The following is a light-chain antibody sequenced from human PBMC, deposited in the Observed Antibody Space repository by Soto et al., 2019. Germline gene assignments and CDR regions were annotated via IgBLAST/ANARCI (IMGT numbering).Light chain of an antibody. V-gene: IGKV1-39*01. CDR2: AAS. J-gene: IGKJ1*01. CDR3: QQCYSTPWT. Sequence: DIQMTLSPSSLSAPIGGRVTISCRASQSISSYLDWYQQKPGKAPRLLIYAASSLQSGVPSRFSGSGSGTDFTLTISSLQPEDFATYYCQQCYSTPWTFGQGTKVDIK. CDR1: QSISSY.